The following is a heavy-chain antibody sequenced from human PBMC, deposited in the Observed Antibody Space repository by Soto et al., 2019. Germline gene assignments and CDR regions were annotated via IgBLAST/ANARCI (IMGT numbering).Heavy chain of an antibody. Sequence: ASVPVACKASCYTFTSYGISWVRQAPGQGLEWMGWINAGNGNTKCSQKFQGRVTITRDTSASTAYMELSSLRSEDTAVYYCARSDGPLGDYWGQGTLVTVSS. CDR3: ARSDGPLGDY. CDR2: INAGNGNT. J-gene: IGHJ4*02. D-gene: IGHD4-17*01. V-gene: IGHV1-3*01. CDR1: CYTFTSYG.